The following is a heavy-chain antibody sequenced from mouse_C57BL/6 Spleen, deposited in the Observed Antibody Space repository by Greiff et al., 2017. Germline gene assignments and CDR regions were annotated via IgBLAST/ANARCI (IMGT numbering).Heavy chain of an antibody. CDR2: IWSGGST. Sequence: VKLVESGPGLVQPSQSLSITCTASGFSLTSYGVHWVRQSPGKGLEWLGVIWSGGSTDYNAAFISRLSISKDNSKSQVFFTMNSLQADDTAIYYCARFYGSSSAWFAYWGQGTLVTVSA. CDR1: GFSLTSYG. D-gene: IGHD1-1*01. J-gene: IGHJ3*01. V-gene: IGHV2-2*01. CDR3: ARFYGSSSAWFAY.